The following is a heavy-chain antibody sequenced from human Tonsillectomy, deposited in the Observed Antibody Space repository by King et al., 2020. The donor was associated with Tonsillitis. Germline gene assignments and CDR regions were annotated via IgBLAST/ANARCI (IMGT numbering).Heavy chain of an antibody. J-gene: IGHJ4*02. CDR1: GGSISSYY. CDR3: ARCPRRDGYNFAY. D-gene: IGHD5-24*01. CDR2: IYYSGST. Sequence: VQLQESGPGLVKPSETLSLTCTVSGGSISSYYWSWIRQPPGKGLEWIGYIYYSGSTNYNPSLKSRVTISVDTSKTQFSLKLSSVTAADTAVYYCARCPRRDGYNFAYWGQGTLVTVSS. V-gene: IGHV4-59*01.